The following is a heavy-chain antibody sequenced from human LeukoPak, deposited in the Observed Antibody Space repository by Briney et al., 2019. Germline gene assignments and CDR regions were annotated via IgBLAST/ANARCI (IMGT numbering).Heavy chain of an antibody. V-gene: IGHV4-30-4*01. Sequence: SQTLSLTCTVSGGSIGSGDYSWGWIRRPPGKGLEWIGYFYYSGSTYYNPSLKRRVTISVDTSKNQYTLKLSSVTAADTAVYYCARDGPRDYYDSSGVYYFDYWGQGTLVTVSS. CDR2: FYYSGST. CDR1: GGSIGSGDYS. D-gene: IGHD3-22*01. J-gene: IGHJ4*02. CDR3: ARDGPRDYYDSSGVYYFDY.